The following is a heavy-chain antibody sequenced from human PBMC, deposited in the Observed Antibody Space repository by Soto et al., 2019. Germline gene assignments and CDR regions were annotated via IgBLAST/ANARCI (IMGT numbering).Heavy chain of an antibody. CDR2: ISYDGSNK. D-gene: IGHD2-21*02. V-gene: IGHV3-30-3*01. CDR3: ASISVVVTAPYYYYYGMDV. Sequence: QVQLVESGGGVVQPGRSLRLSCAASGFTFSSYAMHWVRQAPGKGLKWVAVISYDGSNKYYADSVKGRFTISRDNSKNTLYLQMNSLRAEDTAVYYCASISVVVTAPYYYYYGMDVWGQGTTVTVSS. CDR1: GFTFSSYA. J-gene: IGHJ6*02.